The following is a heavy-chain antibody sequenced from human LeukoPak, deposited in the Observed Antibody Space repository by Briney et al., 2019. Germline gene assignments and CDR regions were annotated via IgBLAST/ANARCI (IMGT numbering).Heavy chain of an antibody. V-gene: IGHV1-18*01. J-gene: IGHJ1*01. D-gene: IGHD6-13*01. CDR1: GYTFTSYG. Sequence: VASVKVSCKASGYTFTSYGISWVRQAPGQGLEWMGWFSAYNGNTNYAQKLQGRVTMTTDTSTSTAYMELRSLRSDDTAAYYCARYDVTAAPYFQHWGQGTLVTVSS. CDR3: ARYDVTAAPYFQH. CDR2: FSAYNGNT.